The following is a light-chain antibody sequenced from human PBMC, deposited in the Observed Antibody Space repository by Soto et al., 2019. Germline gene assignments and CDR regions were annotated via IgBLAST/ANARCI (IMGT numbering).Light chain of an antibody. V-gene: IGLV4-69*01. CDR3: QTWAPGIYLV. J-gene: IGLJ3*02. CDR2: VNSDGSH. Sequence: QLVLTQAPFASASLGASVKLTCTLSSGHRSYAIAWYQQQPEKGPRHLMKVNSDGSHSKGDGIPDRFSGSSSGAERYLTISSLQSEDEADYYCQTWAPGIYLVFGGGTKLTVL. CDR1: SGHRSYA.